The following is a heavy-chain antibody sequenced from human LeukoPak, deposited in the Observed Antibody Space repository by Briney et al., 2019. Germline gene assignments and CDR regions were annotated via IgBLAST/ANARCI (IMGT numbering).Heavy chain of an antibody. D-gene: IGHD6-13*01. CDR2: FYPGNSHT. CDR1: GYNFATYW. Sequence: GESLKIPCQGPGYNFATYWIVWVRQMPGKCLEWMGIFYPGNSHTRYRPPFQGQVTISADKPTSPAILHWSSLQSSDSAIFYCAKFHALWYGDTGGQGTLVPVSS. J-gene: IGHJ4*02. CDR3: AKFHALWYGDT. V-gene: IGHV5-51*04.